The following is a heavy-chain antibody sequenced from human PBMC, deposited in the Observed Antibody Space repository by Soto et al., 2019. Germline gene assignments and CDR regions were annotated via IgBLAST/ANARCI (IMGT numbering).Heavy chain of an antibody. CDR1: GFTSWDYD. J-gene: IGHJ3*02. CDR2: ISRSGNTM. V-gene: IGHV3-11*01. D-gene: IGHD2-2*02. CDR3: VREGRSSTSCNTGCAFDI. Sequence: PWGSVRLSCAASGFTSWDYDMSWIRQAPGKGLEWVSYISRSGNTMYYGDYVKGRFTISRDNAENSVFLQMISLRAEDTAVYYCVREGRSSTSCNTGCAFDIWGQGTMVTVSS.